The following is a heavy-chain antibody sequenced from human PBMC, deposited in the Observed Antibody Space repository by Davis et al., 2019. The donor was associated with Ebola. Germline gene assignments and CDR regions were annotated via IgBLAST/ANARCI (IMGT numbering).Heavy chain of an antibody. CDR3: ARFRRTFYYYYGMDV. CDR2: INHSGST. CDR1: GGSFSGYY. D-gene: IGHD1/OR15-1a*01. V-gene: IGHV4-34*01. Sequence: SEILSLTCAVYGGSFSGYYWSWIRQPPGKGLEWIGEINHSGSTNYNPSLKSRVTISVDTSKNQFSLKLSSVTAADTAVYYCARFRRTFYYYYGMDVWGQGTTVTVSS. J-gene: IGHJ6*02.